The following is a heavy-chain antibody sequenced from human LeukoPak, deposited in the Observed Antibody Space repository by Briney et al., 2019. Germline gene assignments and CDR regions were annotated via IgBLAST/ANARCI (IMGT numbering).Heavy chain of an antibody. J-gene: IGHJ4*02. D-gene: IGHD6-6*01. CDR1: GYTFSSYW. CDR2: IYPGYSDI. CDR3: ARPRDSSSQYYFDY. Sequence: GEPLKISSKGSGYTFSSYWIGWVRQMPGKGLEWMGIIYPGYSDIRYSPSFQGQVTISADKSISTAYSQWSNLKASDTAMYFCARPRDSSSQYYFDYWGQGTLVTVSS. V-gene: IGHV5-51*01.